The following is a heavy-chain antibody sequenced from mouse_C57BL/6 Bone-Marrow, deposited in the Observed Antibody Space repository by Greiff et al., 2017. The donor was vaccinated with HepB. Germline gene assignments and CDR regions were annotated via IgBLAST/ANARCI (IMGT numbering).Heavy chain of an antibody. CDR2: IRNKANGYTT. Sequence: EVKLMESGGGLVQPGGSLSLSCAASGFTFTDYYMSWVRQPPGKALEWLGLIRNKANGYTTEYSASVKGRFTISRDNSQSILYLQMNALRAEDSATYYCARLGGAMDYWGQGTSVTVSS. V-gene: IGHV7-3*01. J-gene: IGHJ4*01. CDR3: ARLGGAMDY. D-gene: IGHD4-1*01. CDR1: GFTFTDYY.